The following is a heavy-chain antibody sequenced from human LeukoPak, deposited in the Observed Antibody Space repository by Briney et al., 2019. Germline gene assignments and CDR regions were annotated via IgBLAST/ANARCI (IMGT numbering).Heavy chain of an antibody. D-gene: IGHD5-18*01. Sequence: GRSLRLSCAASGFTFSSYGMHWVRQAPGKGLEWVAVISYDGNNKYYADSVKGRFTISRDNSKNTLYLQMNSLRAEDTAVYYCAKDPSFYSYGTNYFDYWGQGTLVTVSS. CDR3: AKDPSFYSYGTNYFDY. V-gene: IGHV3-30*18. J-gene: IGHJ4*02. CDR1: GFTFSSYG. CDR2: ISYDGNNK.